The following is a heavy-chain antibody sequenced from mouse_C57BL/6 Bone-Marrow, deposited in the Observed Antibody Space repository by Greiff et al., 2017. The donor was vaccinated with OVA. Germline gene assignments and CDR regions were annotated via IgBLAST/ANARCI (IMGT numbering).Heavy chain of an antibody. V-gene: IGHV1-59*01. D-gene: IGHD1-1*01. Sequence: QVQLQQSGAELVRPGTSVKLSCKASGYTFTSYWMHWVKQRPGQGLEWIGVIDPSDSYTNYNQKFKGKATLTVDTSSSTAYMQLSSLTSEDSAVYYCARGYYGPFDYWGQGTTLTVSS. J-gene: IGHJ2*01. CDR3: ARGYYGPFDY. CDR2: IDPSDSYT. CDR1: GYTFTSYW.